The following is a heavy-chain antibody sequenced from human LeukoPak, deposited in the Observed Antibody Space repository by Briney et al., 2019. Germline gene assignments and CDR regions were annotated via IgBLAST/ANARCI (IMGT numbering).Heavy chain of an antibody. Sequence: ASVKVSCKASGGTFSSYAISWVRQAPGQGLKWMGRIIPIFGIANYAQKFQGRVTITADKSTSTAYMELSSLRSEDTAVYYCAAGSDTMAGFDYWGQGTLVTVSS. V-gene: IGHV1-69*04. CDR3: AAGSDTMAGFDY. CDR1: GGTFSSYA. D-gene: IGHD3-10*01. J-gene: IGHJ4*02. CDR2: IIPIFGIA.